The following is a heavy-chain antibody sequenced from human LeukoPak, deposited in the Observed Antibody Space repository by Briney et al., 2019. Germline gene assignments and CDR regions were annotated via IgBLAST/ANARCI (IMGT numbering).Heavy chain of an antibody. CDR1: GYSISSGYY. J-gene: IGHJ6*04. CDR3: ARGLTRYYYGMDV. Sequence: SETLSLTCAVSGYSISSGYYWGWIRQPPGKGLEWIGSIYHSGSTYYKPSLKSRVTISVDTSKNQFSLKLSSVTAADTAVYYCARGLTRYYYGMDVWGKGTTVTVSS. CDR2: IYHSGST. D-gene: IGHD3-9*01. V-gene: IGHV4-38-2*01.